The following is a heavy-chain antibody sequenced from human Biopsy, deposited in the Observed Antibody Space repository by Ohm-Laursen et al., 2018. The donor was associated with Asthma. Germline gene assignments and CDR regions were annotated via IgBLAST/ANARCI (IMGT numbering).Heavy chain of an antibody. J-gene: IGHJ5*01. V-gene: IGHV4-39*01. Sequence: VTLSLTCTVSGASITSRAYYWGWIRQPPGKGLEWIGSMYYGETTYYSPSLKSRVTIYVDTSKNPFSLILSSVTAADTAVYYCARHDHRWDNYADSWGQGTLVTVSS. CDR1: GASITSRAYY. CDR3: ARHDHRWDNYADS. CDR2: MYYGETT. D-gene: IGHD1/OR15-1a*01.